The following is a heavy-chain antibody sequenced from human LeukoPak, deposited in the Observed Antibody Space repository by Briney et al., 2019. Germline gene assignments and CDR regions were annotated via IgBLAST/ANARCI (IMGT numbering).Heavy chain of an antibody. CDR1: GGSISSNNW. J-gene: IGHJ4*02. D-gene: IGHD3-22*01. Sequence: SGTLSLTCAVSGGSISSNNWWTWVRQPPGKGLEWIGEIFHSGSTNYNPSLKSRVTISVDKSKNQFSLKLSSVTAADTAVYYCARANYYDSSGLRYWGQGTLVTVSS. CDR2: IFHSGST. CDR3: ARANYYDSSGLRY. V-gene: IGHV4-4*02.